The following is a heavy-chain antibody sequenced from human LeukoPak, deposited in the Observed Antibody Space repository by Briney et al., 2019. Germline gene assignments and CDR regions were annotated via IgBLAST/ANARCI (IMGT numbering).Heavy chain of an antibody. CDR2: ISSSSSYI. Sequence: GGSLRLSCAASGFTFSSYSMNWVRQAPGKGLEWVSSISSSSSYIYYADSVKGRFTISGDNAKNSLYLQMNSLRAEDTAVYYCARDRTIDCTNGVCYSRGAFDIWGQGTMVTVSS. V-gene: IGHV3-21*01. J-gene: IGHJ3*02. D-gene: IGHD2-8*01. CDR1: GFTFSSYS. CDR3: ARDRTIDCTNGVCYSRGAFDI.